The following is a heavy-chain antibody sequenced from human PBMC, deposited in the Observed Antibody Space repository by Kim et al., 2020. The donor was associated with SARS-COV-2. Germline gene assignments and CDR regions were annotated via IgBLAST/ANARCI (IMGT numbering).Heavy chain of an antibody. V-gene: IGHV3-23*01. CDR1: GFAFSSFA. Sequence: GGSLRLSCAASGFAFSSFALSWVRQAPGKGLEWVAAIGGSAGSTSYADSVKGRFTISRDNSKNTLYLQMNSLRADDTAVYYCAKNYYGSGCSDYWGQGTLVTGSP. D-gene: IGHD3-10*01. J-gene: IGHJ4*02. CDR2: IGGSAGST. CDR3: AKNYYGSGCSDY.